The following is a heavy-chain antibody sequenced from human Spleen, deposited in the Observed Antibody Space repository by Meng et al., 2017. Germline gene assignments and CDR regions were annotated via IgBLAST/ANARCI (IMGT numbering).Heavy chain of an antibody. V-gene: IGHV1-18*01. J-gene: IGHJ4*02. CDR2: INTYNGKT. CDR1: GYTLSTDG. CDR3: ARVSQVSGLVVVISYFDY. Sequence: ASVKVSCKASGYTLSTDGFSWLRQAPGQGLEWLGWINTYNGKTDYAQKFQGRVTMTADTSTRTAYMELRSLRSEDTAVYYCARVSQVSGLVVVISYFDYWGQGTLVTVSS. D-gene: IGHD3-22*01.